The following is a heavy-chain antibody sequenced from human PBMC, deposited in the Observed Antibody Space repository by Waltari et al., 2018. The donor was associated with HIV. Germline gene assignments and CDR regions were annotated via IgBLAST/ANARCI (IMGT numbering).Heavy chain of an antibody. Sequence: LQLQESGPGLVRPSETLPLACTVSVGSLRSSSYYWGWILTPPGKGLEWIGSIYYSGSTYYNPSLKSRVTISVDTAKNQFSLKLSSVTAADTAVYYCARGITMVRGVIYPFDYWGQGTLVTVSS. V-gene: IGHV4-39*07. D-gene: IGHD3-10*01. CDR2: IYYSGST. CDR1: VGSLRSSSYY. CDR3: ARGITMVRGVIYPFDY. J-gene: IGHJ4*02.